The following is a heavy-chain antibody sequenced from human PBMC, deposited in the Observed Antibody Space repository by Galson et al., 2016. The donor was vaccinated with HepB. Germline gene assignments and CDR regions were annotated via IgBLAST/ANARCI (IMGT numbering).Heavy chain of an antibody. CDR2: IWYDGSNK. Sequence: SLRLSCAASGFTFSSLGMHWVRQAPGKGLEWVAVIWYDGSNKYYADSVKGRFTISRDNSKNTLYLQMNSLRAEDTAVDYCARDAFYDTSGLVWHFDYWGQGTLVTVSS. V-gene: IGHV3-33*01. J-gene: IGHJ4*02. CDR3: ARDAFYDTSGLVWHFDY. CDR1: GFTFSSLG. D-gene: IGHD3-22*01.